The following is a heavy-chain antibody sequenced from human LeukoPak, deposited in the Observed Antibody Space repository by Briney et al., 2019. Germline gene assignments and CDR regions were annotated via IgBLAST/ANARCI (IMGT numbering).Heavy chain of an antibody. V-gene: IGHV3-74*01. CDR3: ATSTIVQSYYYGLDV. J-gene: IGHJ6*02. D-gene: IGHD2-8*01. CDR2: INSDGSSI. CDR1: GFTFSSYW. Sequence: PGGSLRLSCAASGFTFSSYWMHWVRQDSGKGLVWVSRINSDGSSIGYADSVKGRFTISRDNAKNTLYLQMNSLRAEDTAVYYCATSTIVQSYYYGLDVWGQGTTVTVSS.